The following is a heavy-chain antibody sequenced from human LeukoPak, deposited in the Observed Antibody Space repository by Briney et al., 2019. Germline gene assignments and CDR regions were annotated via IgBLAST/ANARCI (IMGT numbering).Heavy chain of an antibody. J-gene: IGHJ6*02. CDR3: ARGLRFLEWLLLDYYYGMDV. Sequence: ASVTVSCKASGYTFTSYDINWVRQTPGQGLEWMGWMNPNSGNTDYAQKFQGRVTMTRNTSISTAYMELSSLRSEDTAVYYCARGLRFLEWLLLDYYYGMDVWGQGTTVTVSS. CDR1: GYTFTSYD. D-gene: IGHD3-3*01. V-gene: IGHV1-8*01. CDR2: MNPNSGNT.